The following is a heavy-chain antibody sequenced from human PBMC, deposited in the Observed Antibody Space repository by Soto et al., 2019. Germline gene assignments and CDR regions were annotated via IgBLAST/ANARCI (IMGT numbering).Heavy chain of an antibody. V-gene: IGHV3-13*01. CDR2: IGTAGDT. CDR3: ARDMGCSSTSCYSGWFDP. D-gene: IGHD2-2*01. CDR1: GFTFSSYD. Sequence: GGSLRLSCAASGFTFSSYDMHWVRQATGKGLEWVSAIGTAGDTYYPGSVKGRFTISRENAENSLYLQMNSLRAEDTAVYYCARDMGCSSTSCYSGWFDPWGQGTLVTVSS. J-gene: IGHJ5*02.